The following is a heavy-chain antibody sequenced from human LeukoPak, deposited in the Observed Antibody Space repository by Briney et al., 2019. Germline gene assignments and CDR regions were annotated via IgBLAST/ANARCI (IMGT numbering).Heavy chain of an antibody. CDR3: ARDGGSGYCSSSNCYEGFDY. V-gene: IGHV3-66*01. D-gene: IGHD2-2*01. CDR1: GFSVSSNY. CDR2: IYSGESA. J-gene: IGHJ4*02. Sequence: GGSLRLSCAGSGFSVSSNYMSWVRQAPGKGLEWVSTIYSGESAYYADSVKGRFTTSRDNSKNALVLQMNSLTAADTAVYYCARDGGSGYCSSSNCYEGFDYWGQGTLVTVSS.